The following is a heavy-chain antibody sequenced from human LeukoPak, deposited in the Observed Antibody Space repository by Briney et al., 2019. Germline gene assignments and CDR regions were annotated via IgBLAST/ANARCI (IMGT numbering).Heavy chain of an antibody. CDR1: GFTFSSYA. CDR3: AKGGYYDSSGYGLIDY. J-gene: IGHJ4*02. V-gene: IGHV3-30-3*01. CDR2: ISYDGSNK. Sequence: GGSLRLSCAASGFTFSSYAMHWVRQAPGKGLEWVAVISYDGSNKYYADSVKGRFTISRDYSKNTLYLQMNSLRAEDTAVYYCAKGGYYDSSGYGLIDYWGQGTLVTVSS. D-gene: IGHD3-22*01.